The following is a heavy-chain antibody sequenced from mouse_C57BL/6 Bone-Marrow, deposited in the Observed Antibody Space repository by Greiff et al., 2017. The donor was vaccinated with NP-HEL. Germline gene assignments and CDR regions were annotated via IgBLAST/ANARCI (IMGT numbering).Heavy chain of an antibody. CDR3: AKKTAYYSNYEYFDV. J-gene: IGHJ1*03. CDR2: IWRGGST. Sequence: QVQLQQSGPGLVQPSQSLSITCTVSGFSLTSYGVHWVRQSPGKGLEWLGVIWRGGSTDYNAAFMSRLSITKDNSKSQVFFRMNSLQADDTAIYYCAKKTAYYSNYEYFDVWGTGTTVTVSS. CDR1: GFSLTSYG. V-gene: IGHV2-5*01. D-gene: IGHD2-5*01.